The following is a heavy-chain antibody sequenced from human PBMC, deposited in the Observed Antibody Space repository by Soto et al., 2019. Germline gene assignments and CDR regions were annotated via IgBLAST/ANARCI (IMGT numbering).Heavy chain of an antibody. CDR1: GGSISSGGYY. V-gene: IGHV4-31*03. CDR2: ICYSGST. D-gene: IGHD4-17*01. Sequence: QVQLQESGPGLVKPSQTLSLTCTVSGGSISSGGYYWSWIRQHPGKGLEWIGYICYSGSTYYNPSLKSRVTISVDTSKNQFSLKLSSVTAADTAVYYCASQPTTVTTGRGSIWYFDLWGRGTLVTVSS. CDR3: ASQPTTVTTGRGSIWYFDL. J-gene: IGHJ2*01.